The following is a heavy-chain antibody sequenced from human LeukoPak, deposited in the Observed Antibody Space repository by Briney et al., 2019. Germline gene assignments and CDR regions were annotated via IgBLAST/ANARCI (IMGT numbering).Heavy chain of an antibody. Sequence: SVKVSCKASGGTFSSYAISWVRQAPGQGLEWTGRIIPILGIANYAQKFQGRVTITADKSTSTAYMELSSLRSEDTAVYYCASGRQWLADYWGQGTLVTVSS. D-gene: IGHD6-19*01. CDR1: GGTFSSYA. CDR2: IIPILGIA. CDR3: ASGRQWLADY. V-gene: IGHV1-69*04. J-gene: IGHJ4*02.